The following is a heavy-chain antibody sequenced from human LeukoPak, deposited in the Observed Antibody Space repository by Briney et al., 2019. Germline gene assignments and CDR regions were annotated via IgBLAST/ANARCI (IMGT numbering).Heavy chain of an antibody. CDR1: GGSISSGSYY. Sequence: PSQTLSLTCTVSGGSISSGSYYWSWIRQPAGEGLEWIGRIYTSGSTNYNPSLKSRVTISVDTSKNQFSLKLSSVTAADTAVYYCARGGTIFGVVTEYFQHWGQGTLVTVSS. CDR3: ARGGTIFGVVTEYFQH. J-gene: IGHJ1*01. CDR2: IYTSGST. D-gene: IGHD3-3*01. V-gene: IGHV4-61*02.